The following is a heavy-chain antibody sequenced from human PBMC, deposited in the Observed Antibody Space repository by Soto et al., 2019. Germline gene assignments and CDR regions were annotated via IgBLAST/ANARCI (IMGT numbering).Heavy chain of an antibody. J-gene: IGHJ6*02. D-gene: IGHD6-19*01. CDR3: ARGRSSGWYKGYYGMDV. CDR1: GFTFSSYS. Sequence: GGSLRLSCAASGFTFSSYSMNWVRQDPGKGLEWVSSISSSSSYIYYADSVKGRFTISRDNAKNSLYLQMNSLRAEDTAVYYCARGRSSGWYKGYYGMDVWGQGTTVTVSS. V-gene: IGHV3-21*01. CDR2: ISSSSSYI.